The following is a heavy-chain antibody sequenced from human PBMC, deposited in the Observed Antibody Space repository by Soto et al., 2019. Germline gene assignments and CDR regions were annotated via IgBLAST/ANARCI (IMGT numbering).Heavy chain of an antibody. CDR1: GFSLSTIGMC. V-gene: IGHV2-70*01. Sequence: SGPTLVNPTHTLTRTCTFSGFSLSTIGMCVSWIRQPPGKALEWLALIDWDDDKYYSTSLKTRLTISKDTSKNQVVLTMTNMDHVDTATYYCARIQGDSSGWDPHFDYWGQGTPVTVSS. D-gene: IGHD6-19*01. CDR3: ARIQGDSSGWDPHFDY. CDR2: IDWDDDK. J-gene: IGHJ4*02.